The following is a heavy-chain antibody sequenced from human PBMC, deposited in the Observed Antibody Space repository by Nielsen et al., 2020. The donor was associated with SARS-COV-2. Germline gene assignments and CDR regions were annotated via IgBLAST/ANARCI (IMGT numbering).Heavy chain of an antibody. V-gene: IGHV3-23*01. CDR2: ISRSGDNT. CDR3: AKNFGLTGAT. Sequence: GESLNISCAASGFTFSSYGMIWVRQAPGKGLQWVSAISRSGDNTYFADSVKGRFTISRDNSKNTVYMQMNSLRAEDTAIYYCAKNFGLTGATWGQGTLVTVSS. CDR1: GFTFSSYG. D-gene: IGHD1-20*01. J-gene: IGHJ4*02.